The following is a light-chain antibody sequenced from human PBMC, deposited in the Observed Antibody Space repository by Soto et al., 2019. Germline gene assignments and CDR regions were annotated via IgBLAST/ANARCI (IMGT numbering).Light chain of an antibody. CDR2: DAS. V-gene: IGKV1-5*01. CDR3: QQYNHYSGLT. J-gene: IGKJ4*01. CDR1: QCITRW. Sequence: DIQITQSPSTLSASVGNSVTITCRPCQCITRWLAWYQQKPGEAPKLLIYDASSLESGVSSRFCGSGSGKEFTLTISSLQPDDFATYYCQQYNHYSGLTFGGGTKVDIK.